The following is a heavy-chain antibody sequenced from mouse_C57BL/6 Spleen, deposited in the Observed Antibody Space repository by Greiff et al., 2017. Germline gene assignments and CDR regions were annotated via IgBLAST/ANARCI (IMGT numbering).Heavy chain of an antibody. J-gene: IGHJ1*03. CDR1: GFSLSTFGMG. D-gene: IGHD1-1*01. CDR3: ARNLYYYGSSLYWYFDV. V-gene: IGHV8-8*01. Sequence: QVTLKESGPGILQPSQTLSLTCSFSGFSLSTFGMGVGWIRQPSGKGLEWLAHIWWDDDKYYNPALKSRLTISKDTSKNQVFLKIANVDTADTATYYCARNLYYYGSSLYWYFDVWGTGTTVTVSS. CDR2: IWWDDDK.